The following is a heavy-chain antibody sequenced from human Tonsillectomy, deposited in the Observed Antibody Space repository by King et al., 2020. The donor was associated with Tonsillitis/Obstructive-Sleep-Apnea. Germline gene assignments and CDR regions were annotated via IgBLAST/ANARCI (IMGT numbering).Heavy chain of an antibody. V-gene: IGHV4-31*03. CDR1: GGSISSGGYY. CDR3: ARTYYYGSGLLYYFDY. Sequence: VQLQESGPGLVKPSQTLSLTCTVSGGSISSGGYYWGWIRQHPGKGLEWIGYIYYRGSTYYNPSLKSRVTISVYTSKNQFSLKLSSVTAADTAVYYCARTYYYGSGLLYYFDYWGQGTLVTVSS. J-gene: IGHJ4*02. D-gene: IGHD3-10*01. CDR2: IYYRGST.